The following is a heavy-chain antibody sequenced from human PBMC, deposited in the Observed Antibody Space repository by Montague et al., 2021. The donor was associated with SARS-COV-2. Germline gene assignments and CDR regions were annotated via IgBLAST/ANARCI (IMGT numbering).Heavy chain of an antibody. CDR1: GGSFGDDH. Sequence: SETLSLTCGVYGGSFGDDHWSWVRQPPGKGLEWIGDIKQSGSTNYNPSLKSRVTISVDTSKNQFSLKLTSVTAADTAVYFCARGHLSVSMIVVVFTSASYSFDYWGQGAIVTVSS. CDR3: ARGHLSVSMIVVVFTSASYSFDY. V-gene: IGHV4-34*01. D-gene: IGHD3-22*01. J-gene: IGHJ4*02. CDR2: IKQSGST.